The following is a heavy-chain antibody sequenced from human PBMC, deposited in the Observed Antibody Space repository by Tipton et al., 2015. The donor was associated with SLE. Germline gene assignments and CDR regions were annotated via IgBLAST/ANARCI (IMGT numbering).Heavy chain of an antibody. V-gene: IGHV3-23*01. J-gene: IGHJ4*02. D-gene: IGHD3-10*01. CDR2: LSGSGDTT. CDR3: AKNKGSASYYRPPFDY. CDR1: GFTFRSYA. Sequence: SLRLSCAASGFTFRSYAMSWVRQAPGKGLEWVSGLSGSGDTTFYADSVKGRFTISRDNSGNILYLQLNNMRAEDTAVYYCAKNKGSASYYRPPFDYWGQGTLVTVSS.